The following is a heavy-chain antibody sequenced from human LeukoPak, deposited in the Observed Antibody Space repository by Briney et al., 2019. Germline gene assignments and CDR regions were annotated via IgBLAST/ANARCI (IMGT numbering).Heavy chain of an antibody. V-gene: IGHV4-39*01. CDR3: ARYGSGSPYYYMDV. Sequence: PSETLSLTCTVSGGSISSSSYYWGWIRQPPGKGLEWIGSIYYSGSTYYNPSLESRVTISVGTSKNQFSLKLSSVTAADTAVYYCARYGSGSPYYYMDVWGKGTTVTISS. J-gene: IGHJ6*03. CDR2: IYYSGST. CDR1: GGSISSSSYY. D-gene: IGHD3-10*01.